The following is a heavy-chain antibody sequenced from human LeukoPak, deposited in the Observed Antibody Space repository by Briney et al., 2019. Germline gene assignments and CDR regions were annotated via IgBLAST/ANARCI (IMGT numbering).Heavy chain of an antibody. CDR3: AKVGLRLGGDY. CDR1: GFTSSSYG. J-gene: IGHJ4*02. V-gene: IGHV3-23*01. D-gene: IGHD4-17*01. Sequence: GGSLRLSCAVSGFTSSSYGMSWVRQAPGKGLEWVSGISNSGGSTYYADSVKGRFTISRDNSKNTLYLQMNSLRAEDTAVYYCAKVGLRLGGDYWGQGTLVTVSS. CDR2: ISNSGGST.